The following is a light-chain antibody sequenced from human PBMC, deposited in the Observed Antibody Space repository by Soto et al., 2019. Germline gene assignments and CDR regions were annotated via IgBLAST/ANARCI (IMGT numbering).Light chain of an antibody. Sequence: EIVLTQSPCTLSLYPWERATLSCRASQSVSIRLAWYQQKPGQAPRLLXYGASTRATGIPDRFSGSGSGTEFTLTISSLKSEDFAVYYCQQYNNWPTITFGQGTRLEI. CDR3: QQYNNWPTIT. J-gene: IGKJ5*01. CDR2: GAS. V-gene: IGKV3-15*01. CDR1: QSVSIR.